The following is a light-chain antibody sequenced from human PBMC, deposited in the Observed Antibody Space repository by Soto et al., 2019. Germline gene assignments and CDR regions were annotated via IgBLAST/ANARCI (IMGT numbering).Light chain of an antibody. CDR2: GAS. J-gene: IGKJ5*01. V-gene: IGKV3-15*01. CDR1: HDIRSN. Sequence: EIFMTHSPATLSLSXXXXXXSSXXASHDIRSNLAWYQQRPGQAPRLLIYGASTRATGIPARFSGSASGTEFTLTISSLQSEDFGVYYCQQYNDWPRTFGQGTRLEIK. CDR3: QQYNDWPRT.